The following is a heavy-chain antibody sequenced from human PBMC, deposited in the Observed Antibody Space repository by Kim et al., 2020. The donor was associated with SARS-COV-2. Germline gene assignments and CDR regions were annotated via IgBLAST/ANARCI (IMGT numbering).Heavy chain of an antibody. J-gene: IGHJ3*02. CDR2: IYSGGST. CDR3: ASRLRYFDWLPLSGGAFDI. CDR1: GFTVSSNY. V-gene: IGHV3-66*01. D-gene: IGHD3-9*01. Sequence: GGSLRLSCAASGFTVSSNYMSWVRQAPGKGLEWVSVIYSGGSTYYADSVKGRFTISRDNSKNTLYLQMNSLRAEDTAVYYCASRLRYFDWLPLSGGAFDIWGQGTMVTVSS.